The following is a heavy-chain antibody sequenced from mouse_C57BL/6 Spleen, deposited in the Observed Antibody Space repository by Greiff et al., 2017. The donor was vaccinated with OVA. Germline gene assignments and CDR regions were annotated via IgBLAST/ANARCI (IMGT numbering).Heavy chain of an antibody. D-gene: IGHD2-4*01. J-gene: IGHJ4*01. CDR3: ADYDYDEGYAMDY. CDR2: IYPGDGDT. Sequence: VMLVESGPELVKPGASVKISCKASGYAFSSSWMNWVKQRPGKGLEWIGRIYPGDGDTNYNGKFKGKATLTADKSSSTAYMQLSSLTSEDSAVYFCADYDYDEGYAMDYWGQGTSVTVSS. V-gene: IGHV1-82*01. CDR1: GYAFSSSW.